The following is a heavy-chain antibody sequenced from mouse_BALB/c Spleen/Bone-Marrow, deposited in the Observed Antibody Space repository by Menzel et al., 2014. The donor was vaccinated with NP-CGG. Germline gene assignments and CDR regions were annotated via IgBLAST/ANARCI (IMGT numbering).Heavy chain of an antibody. CDR3: TRGVRAELAY. Sequence: QVHVKQSGAELVKPGASVKLSCKASGYTFTSYYMYWVKQRPGQGLEWIGGINPSNGGTNFNEKFKSKVTLTVDKSSSTAYMQISSLTAEDSAVYYCTRGVRAELAYWGQGTLVTVSA. D-gene: IGHD3-1*01. V-gene: IGHV1S81*02. CDR1: GYTFTSYY. J-gene: IGHJ3*01. CDR2: INPSNGGT.